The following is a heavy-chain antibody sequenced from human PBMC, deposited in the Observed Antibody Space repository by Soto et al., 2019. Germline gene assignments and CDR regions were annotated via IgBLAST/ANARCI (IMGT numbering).Heavy chain of an antibody. CDR1: GFTVSSNY. CDR2: IYSGGST. J-gene: IGHJ4*02. CDR3: ARDRTFDL. V-gene: IGHV3-53*01. Sequence: PGGYLRLSCAASGFTVSSNYMSWVRQAPGKGLEWVSVIYSGGSTYYADSVKGRFTISRDNSKNTLYLQMDSLRAEDTAVYYCARDRTFDLWGQGTLVTVSS.